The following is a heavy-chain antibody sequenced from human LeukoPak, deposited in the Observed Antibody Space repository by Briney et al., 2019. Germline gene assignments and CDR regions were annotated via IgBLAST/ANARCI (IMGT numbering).Heavy chain of an antibody. CDR2: ISSSGSYI. V-gene: IGHV3-21*01. D-gene: IGHD3-10*01. J-gene: IGHJ3*02. CDR1: GFTFSSYS. CDR3: ASTDYYGSGSSAFDI. Sequence: PRGSLRLSCAASGFTFSSYSMNWVRQAPGKGLEWVSSISSSGSYIYCADSVKGRFTISRDNAKNSLYLQMNSLRAEDTAVYYCASTDYYGSGSSAFDIWGQGTMVTVSS.